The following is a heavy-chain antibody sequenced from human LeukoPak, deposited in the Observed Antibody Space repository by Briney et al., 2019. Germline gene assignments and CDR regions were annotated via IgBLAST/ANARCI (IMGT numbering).Heavy chain of an antibody. D-gene: IGHD3-10*01. CDR1: GFTFSSYS. CDR3: ARDSSLWFGKRFDY. J-gene: IGHJ4*02. V-gene: IGHV3-48*01. CDR2: ISSSSSTI. Sequence: PGGSLRRSCAASGFTFSSYSMNWVRQAPGKGLEWVSYISSSSSTIYYADSVKGRFTISRDNAKNSLYLQMNSLRAEDTAVYYCARDSSLWFGKRFDYWGQGTLVTVSP.